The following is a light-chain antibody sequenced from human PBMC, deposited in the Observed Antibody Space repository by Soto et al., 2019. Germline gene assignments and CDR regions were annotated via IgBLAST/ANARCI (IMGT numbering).Light chain of an antibody. CDR2: AAS. Sequence: EVVLTQSPGTLSLSPGERATLSCRASQTVTTNQLTWFQQKPGQAPRLLSYAASIRAAGIPDRFSGSGSGTDFTLTISRLETEDFAVYYCQQYGSAPFTFGGGPKVEIK. J-gene: IGKJ4*01. CDR1: QTVTTNQ. CDR3: QQYGSAPFT. V-gene: IGKV3-20*01.